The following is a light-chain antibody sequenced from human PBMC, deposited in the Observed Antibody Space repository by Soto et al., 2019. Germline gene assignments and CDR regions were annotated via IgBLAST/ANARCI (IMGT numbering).Light chain of an antibody. V-gene: IGLV3-21*02. CDR2: HDS. CDR1: NIGGRS. Sequence: SYELPQPPSVSVAPGQTASITCGGDNIGGRSVHWYQQKPGQAPVVVVDHDSDRPSGIPERFSGSNSGNMATLTISRVEAGDEAVYHCQVWDYRTDDVVFGGGTKLTVL. J-gene: IGLJ2*01. CDR3: QVWDYRTDDVV.